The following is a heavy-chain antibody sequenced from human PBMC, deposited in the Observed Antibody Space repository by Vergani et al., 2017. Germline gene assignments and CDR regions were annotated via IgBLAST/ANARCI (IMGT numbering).Heavy chain of an antibody. V-gene: IGHV1-69*01. CDR3: AAGSSSWYGDYYYYMDV. CDR1: GGTFSSYA. J-gene: IGHJ6*03. CDR2: IIPIFGTA. D-gene: IGHD6-13*01. Sequence: QVQLVQSGAEVKKPGSSVKVSCKASGGTFSSYAISWVRQAPGQGLEWMGGIIPIFGTANYAQKFQGRVTITADESTSTAYMELSSLRSEDTAVYYCAAGSSSWYGDYYYYMDVWGKGTTVTVSS.